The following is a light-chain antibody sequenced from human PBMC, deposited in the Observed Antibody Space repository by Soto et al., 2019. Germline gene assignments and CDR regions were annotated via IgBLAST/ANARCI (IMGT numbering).Light chain of an antibody. CDR1: HDVSRN. CDR2: DAS. CDR3: QQYNSMLS. V-gene: IGKV1-33*01. Sequence: DIQMTQSPSSLSASVGDRVTIACQSSHDVSRNLNWFQQKPGEAPKLLIYDASNLERGVPSRFSGSGSGTDFTLTISRLQPEDVATYYCQQYNSMLSFGGGTEVEMK. J-gene: IGKJ4*01.